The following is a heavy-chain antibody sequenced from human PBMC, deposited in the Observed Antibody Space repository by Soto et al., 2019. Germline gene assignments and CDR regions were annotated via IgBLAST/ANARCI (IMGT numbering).Heavy chain of an antibody. Sequence: QVQLQESGPGLVEPSETLSLTCAVSGGSISETYWWSWVRQPPGKGPEWIGEISYRGTTHYNPSLRSRVTISMDTSRNQISLTLISVTAADSASYYCARHIGVTGTRGFDYWGQGTLVTVSS. D-gene: IGHD6-19*01. CDR1: GGSISETYW. CDR2: ISYRGTT. CDR3: ARHIGVTGTRGFDY. V-gene: IGHV4-4*02. J-gene: IGHJ4*02.